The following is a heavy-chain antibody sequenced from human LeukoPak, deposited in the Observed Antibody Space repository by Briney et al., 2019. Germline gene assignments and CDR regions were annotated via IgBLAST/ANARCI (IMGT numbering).Heavy chain of an antibody. CDR3: ASRSGLRLGELSLY. CDR1: GYTFTGYY. Sequence: ASVKVSCKASGYTFTGYYMHWVRQAPGQGLEWMGWINSNSGGTNYAQKFQGRVTMTRDTSISTAYMELSRLRSDDTAVYYCASRSGLRLGELSLYWGQGTLVTVSS. V-gene: IGHV1-2*02. J-gene: IGHJ4*02. D-gene: IGHD3-16*02. CDR2: INSNSGGT.